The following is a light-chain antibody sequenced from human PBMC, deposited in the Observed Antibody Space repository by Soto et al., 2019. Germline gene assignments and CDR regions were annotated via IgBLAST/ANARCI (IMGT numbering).Light chain of an antibody. V-gene: IGKV4-1*01. J-gene: IGKJ2*01. CDR3: HLYYGTPYT. Sequence: DIVMTQSPEYLAVSLGERATINCKSSQSVLYSSNNKSYLAWYQQKPGQPPKLLIYWASTRESGVPDRFSGSGSGTDFTLTISSLQAEDVAVYFCHLYYGTPYTFGQGTKLEI. CDR2: WAS. CDR1: QSVLYSSNNKSY.